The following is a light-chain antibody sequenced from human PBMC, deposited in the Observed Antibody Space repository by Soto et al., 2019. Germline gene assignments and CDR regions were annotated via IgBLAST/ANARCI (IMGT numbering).Light chain of an antibody. CDR2: DVT. CDR3: CSHAGSYTWV. Sequence: QSALTQPRSVSGSPGQSVTISCTGTSSDVGGYNYVSWYQEHPGKAPKLMIYDVTKRPSGVPDRFSGSKSGNTASLTISGLQAEDEDDYYCCSHAGSYTWVFGGGTKVTVL. V-gene: IGLV2-11*01. CDR1: SSDVGGYNY. J-gene: IGLJ3*02.